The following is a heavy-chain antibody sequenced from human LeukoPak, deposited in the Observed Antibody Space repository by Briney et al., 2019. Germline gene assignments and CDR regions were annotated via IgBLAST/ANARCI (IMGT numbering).Heavy chain of an antibody. Sequence: SETLSLTCAVYGGSFSGYYWSWLRQPPGKGLEWVGEINHSGSTNYNPSLKSRVTISVDTSKNHFSLKLSSVTAADTAVYYCARTTYYYDSSGYPKAFDIWGQGTMVTGSS. J-gene: IGHJ3*02. D-gene: IGHD3-22*01. CDR2: INHSGST. CDR3: ARTTYYYDSSGYPKAFDI. V-gene: IGHV4-34*01. CDR1: GGSFSGYY.